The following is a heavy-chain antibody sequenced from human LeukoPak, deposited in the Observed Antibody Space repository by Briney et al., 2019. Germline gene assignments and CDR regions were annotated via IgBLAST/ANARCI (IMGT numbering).Heavy chain of an antibody. V-gene: IGHV1-2*02. CDR2: INPNSGGT. CDR1: GYTFTGYY. D-gene: IGHD6-19*01. Sequence: ASVKVSCKASGYTFTGYYMHWVRQAPGQGLEWMGWINPNSGGTNYAQKFQGRVTMTRDTSISTAYMELSRLRSEDMAVYYCARSGGWDDAFDYWGQGTLVTVSS. CDR3: ARSGGWDDAFDY. J-gene: IGHJ4*02.